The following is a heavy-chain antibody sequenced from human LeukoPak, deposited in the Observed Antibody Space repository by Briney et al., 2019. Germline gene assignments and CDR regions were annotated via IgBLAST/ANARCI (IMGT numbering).Heavy chain of an antibody. Sequence: GGSLRISCAASGFTFSSSAMSWVRQVPGKGLEWVSVIYSGGSAYYADSVKGRFTISRDNSKNTLYLQMNSLRAEDTAVYYCARDRYYFDYWGQGTLVTVSS. J-gene: IGHJ4*02. V-gene: IGHV3-53*01. CDR2: IYSGGSA. CDR1: GFTFSSSA. CDR3: ARDRYYFDY.